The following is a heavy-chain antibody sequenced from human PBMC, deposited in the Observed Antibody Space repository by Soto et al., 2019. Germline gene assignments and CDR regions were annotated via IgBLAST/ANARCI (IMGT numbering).Heavy chain of an antibody. CDR3: SRHPYGSGLFDP. CDR2: MTPNSGNT. CDR1: GYNFIDYD. Sequence: QVQLVQSGAEVKKPGASVKVSCKASGYNFIDYDINWMRQSTGQGLEWMGWMTPNSGNTGYAQKFQGRVTLTRDTSIGTAYMELSSLKTEDTAVYYCSRHPYGSGLFDPWGQGTLVTVSS. D-gene: IGHD6-19*01. V-gene: IGHV1-8*01. J-gene: IGHJ5*02.